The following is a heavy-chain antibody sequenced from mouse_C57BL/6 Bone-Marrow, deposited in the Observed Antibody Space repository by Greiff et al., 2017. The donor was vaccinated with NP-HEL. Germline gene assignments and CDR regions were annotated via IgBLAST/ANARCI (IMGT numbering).Heavy chain of an antibody. V-gene: IGHV3-1*01. Sequence: EVQLQESGPGMVKPSQSLSLTCTVTGYSITSGYDWHWIRHFPGNKLEWMGYISYSGSTNYNPSLKSRISITHDTSKNHFFLKLNSVTTEDTATYYCARGSEYDYDGYWYFDVWGTGTTVTVSS. D-gene: IGHD2-4*01. CDR1: GYSITSGYD. CDR2: ISYSGST. J-gene: IGHJ1*03. CDR3: ARGSEYDYDGYWYFDV.